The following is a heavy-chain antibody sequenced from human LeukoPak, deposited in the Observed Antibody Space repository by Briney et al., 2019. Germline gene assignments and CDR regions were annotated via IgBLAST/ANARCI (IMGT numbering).Heavy chain of an antibody. CDR2: VSYSGST. D-gene: IGHD3-22*01. J-gene: IGHJ4*02. CDR3: AREFYYYDSSGYYGLAFDY. Sequence: SETLSLTCSVSGGSISGSYWNWIRQPPGKGLEWIGYVSYSGSTNYNPSLKSRVTISVDTSKNQFSLKLSSVTAADTAVYYCAREFYYYDSSGYYGLAFDYWGQGTLVTVSS. V-gene: IGHV4-59*12. CDR1: GGSISGSY.